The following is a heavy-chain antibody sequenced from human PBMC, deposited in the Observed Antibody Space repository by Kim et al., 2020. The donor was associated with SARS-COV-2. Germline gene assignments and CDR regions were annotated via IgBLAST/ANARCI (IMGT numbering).Heavy chain of an antibody. D-gene: IGHD6-13*01. CDR2: INHSGST. V-gene: IGHV4-34*01. CDR1: GGSFSGYY. Sequence: SETLSLTCAVYGGSFSGYYWSWIRQPPGKGLEWIGEINHSGSTNYNPSLKSRVTISVDTSKNQFSLKLSSVTAADTAVYYCARVSFSGSYYSIAAAGRRPNYYYYYGMDVWGQGTTVTVSS. J-gene: IGHJ6*02. CDR3: ARVSFSGSYYSIAAAGRRPNYYYYYGMDV.